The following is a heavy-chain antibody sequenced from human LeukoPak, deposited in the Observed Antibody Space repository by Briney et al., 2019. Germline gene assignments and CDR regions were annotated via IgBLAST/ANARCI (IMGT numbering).Heavy chain of an antibody. CDR1: GFTVSSNY. D-gene: IGHD3-22*01. Sequence: GGSLRLSCAASGFTVSSNYMSWVRQAPGKGLEWVSVIYSGGSTYYADSVKGRFTISRDNSKNTLYLQMNSLRAEDTAVYYCARPTYYDSSGYLDYYYYYGMDVWGQGTTVTVSS. J-gene: IGHJ6*02. V-gene: IGHV3-66*04. CDR3: ARPTYYDSSGYLDYYYYYGMDV. CDR2: IYSGGST.